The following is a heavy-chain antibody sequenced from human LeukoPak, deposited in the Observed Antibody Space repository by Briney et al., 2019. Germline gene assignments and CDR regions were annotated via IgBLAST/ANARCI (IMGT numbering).Heavy chain of an antibody. CDR2: IYYSGST. Sequence: PSETRSLTCTVSGGSISSYYWSWIRKPPGRGLEYIGFIYYSGSTKYNPSLKSRVTISVDTSKNQFYLKLNSVTAADTAVYYCARRSESGYSFDNWGQGTLVTVSS. D-gene: IGHD5-12*01. CDR1: GGSISSYY. CDR3: ARRSESGYSFDN. J-gene: IGHJ4*02. V-gene: IGHV4-59*01.